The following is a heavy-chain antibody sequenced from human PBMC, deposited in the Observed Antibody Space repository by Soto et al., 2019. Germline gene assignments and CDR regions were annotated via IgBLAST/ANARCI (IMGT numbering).Heavy chain of an antibody. CDR1: GGSISSSSYY. J-gene: IGHJ5*02. CDR3: ARPRGKSDWFDP. V-gene: IGHV4-39*01. Sequence: SETLSLTGTVSGGSISSSSYYWGWIRQPPGKGLEWIGSIYYSGSTYYNPSLKSRVTISVDTSKNQFSLKLSSVTAADTAVYYCARPRGKSDWFDPWGQGTLVTVSS. CDR2: IYYSGST.